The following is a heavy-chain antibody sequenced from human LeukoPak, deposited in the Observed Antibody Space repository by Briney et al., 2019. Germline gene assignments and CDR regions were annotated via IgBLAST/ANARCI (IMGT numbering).Heavy chain of an antibody. CDR1: GGSISNYY. CDR2: VYTSGST. V-gene: IGHV4-4*07. CDR3: ARSRCSSISCASRGAFDI. Sequence: SETLSLACNVSGGSISNYYWSWIRQPAGKGLELIGRVYTSGSTNYNPSLKSRVTMSVDTSKNQFSLKLSSVTAADTAVYYCARSRCSSISCASRGAFDIWGQGTMVTVSS. J-gene: IGHJ3*02. D-gene: IGHD2-2*01.